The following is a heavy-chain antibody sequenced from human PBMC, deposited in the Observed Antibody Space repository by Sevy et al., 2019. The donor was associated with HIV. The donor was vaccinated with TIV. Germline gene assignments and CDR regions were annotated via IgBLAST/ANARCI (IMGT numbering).Heavy chain of an antibody. CDR1: GFTFSSYE. D-gene: IGHD3-10*01. Sequence: QLGGSLRLSCAASGFTFSSYEMNWVRQAPGKGLEWVSYISSSGSTIYYADSVKGRFTISRDNAKNSLYLQMNSLRAEDTAVYYCARARPTFERGGLYYYGMDVWGQGTTVTVSS. CDR3: ARARPTFERGGLYYYGMDV. CDR2: ISSSGSTI. J-gene: IGHJ6*02. V-gene: IGHV3-48*03.